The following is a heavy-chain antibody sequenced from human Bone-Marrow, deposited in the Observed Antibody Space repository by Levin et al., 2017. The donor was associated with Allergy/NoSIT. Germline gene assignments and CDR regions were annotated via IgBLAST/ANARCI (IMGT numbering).Heavy chain of an antibody. Sequence: HSGGSLRLSCAASGFTFDDYAMHWVRQAPGKGLEWVSGISWNGNSIDYADSVKGRFTISRDNPKNSLYLQMNSLRPEDTAFYYCVRGGASYADHTVFHYWGQGSLVTVSS. CDR1: GFTFDDYA. CDR2: ISWNGNSI. J-gene: IGHJ4*02. CDR3: VRGGASYADHTVFHY. D-gene: IGHD4-17*01. V-gene: IGHV3-9*01.